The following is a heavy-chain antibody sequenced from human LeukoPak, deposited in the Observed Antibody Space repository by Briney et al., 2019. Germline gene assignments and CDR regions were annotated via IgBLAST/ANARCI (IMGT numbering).Heavy chain of an antibody. V-gene: IGHV4-34*01. Sequence: SETLSLTCAVYGGSFSGYYWSWIRQPPGKGLEWIGEINHSGSTNYNPSLKSRVTISVDTSKSQFSLKLSSVTAADTAVYYCARDTRYGGNSRAFDIWGQGTMVTVSS. CDR1: GGSFSGYY. D-gene: IGHD4-17*01. CDR3: ARDTRYGGNSRAFDI. J-gene: IGHJ3*02. CDR2: INHSGST.